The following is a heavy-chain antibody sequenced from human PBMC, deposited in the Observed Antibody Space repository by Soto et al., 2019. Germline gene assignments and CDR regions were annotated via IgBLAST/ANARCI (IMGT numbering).Heavy chain of an antibody. CDR3: ARGISGYCSSMSCYSDYYDGMDV. D-gene: IGHD2-2*01. Sequence: QVQLVESGGGVVQPGRSLRLSCAASGFIFSSYGMHWVRQAPGKGLEWVAVIWDDGSNKYYGDSVKGRFTISRDNSKNTLHLQLNSLRVEDTAVYSCARGISGYCSSMSCYSDYYDGMDVWGKGTKVTVSS. CDR1: GFIFSSYG. CDR2: IWDDGSNK. V-gene: IGHV3-33*01. J-gene: IGHJ6*04.